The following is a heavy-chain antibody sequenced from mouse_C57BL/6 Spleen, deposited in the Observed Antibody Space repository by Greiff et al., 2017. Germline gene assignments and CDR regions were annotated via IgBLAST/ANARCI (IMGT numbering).Heavy chain of an antibody. J-gene: IGHJ4*01. D-gene: IGHD2-3*01. CDR2: ISSGSSTI. CDR1: GFTFSDYG. Sequence: EVKLMESGGGLVKPGGSLKLSCAASGFTFSDYGMHWVRQAPEKGLEWVAYISSGSSTIYYADTVKGRFTISRDNAKNTLFLQMTSLRSEDTATYYRARGYYEDYAMDYWGQGTSVTVSS. CDR3: ARGYYEDYAMDY. V-gene: IGHV5-17*01.